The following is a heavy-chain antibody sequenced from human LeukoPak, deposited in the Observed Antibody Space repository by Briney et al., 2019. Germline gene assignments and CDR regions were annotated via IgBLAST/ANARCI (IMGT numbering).Heavy chain of an antibody. V-gene: IGHV1-69*04. Sequence: ASVKVSCKASGGTFSSYAISWVRQAPGQGLEWMGRIIPILGIANYAQKSQGRVTITADKSTSTAYMELSSLRSEDTAVYYCARRLEGATYYDSSGYDPTFDPWGQGTLVTVSS. CDR3: ARRLEGATYYDSSGYDPTFDP. D-gene: IGHD3-22*01. CDR2: IIPILGIA. J-gene: IGHJ5*02. CDR1: GGTFSSYA.